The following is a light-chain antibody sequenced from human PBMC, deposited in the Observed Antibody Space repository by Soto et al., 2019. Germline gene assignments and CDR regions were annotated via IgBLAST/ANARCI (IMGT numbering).Light chain of an antibody. Sequence: EIVLTQSPGTLPLSPGERATLSCRASQSVSSSYLAWYQQKPGQAPRLLIYDASSRATGIPDRFSGSGSGTDFTLTISRLEPEDFAVYYCQQYGSSLLTFGGGTKVEIK. CDR3: QQYGSSLLT. J-gene: IGKJ4*01. CDR2: DAS. V-gene: IGKV3-20*01. CDR1: QSVSSSY.